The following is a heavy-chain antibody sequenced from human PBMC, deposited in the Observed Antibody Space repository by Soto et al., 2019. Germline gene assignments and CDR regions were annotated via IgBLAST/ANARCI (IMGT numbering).Heavy chain of an antibody. Sequence: QVQLQESGPGLVKPSGTLSLTCAVSGVSVSSSQRWSWVRQPPGKGLEWIGEIYHNERTNYNPSLKSRLTMSLDKSKNQVSLKLSSVTAADTATYYCGRTKDYFYGVDVWGQGTTVTASS. J-gene: IGHJ6*02. CDR2: IYHNERT. CDR1: GVSVSSSQR. CDR3: GRTKDYFYGVDV. V-gene: IGHV4-4*02.